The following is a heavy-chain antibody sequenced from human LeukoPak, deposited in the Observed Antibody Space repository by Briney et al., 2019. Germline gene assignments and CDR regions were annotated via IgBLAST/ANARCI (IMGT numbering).Heavy chain of an antibody. CDR1: GYTFTGYY. CDR2: INPNSGYT. CDR3: SREEANTRIHFDS. D-gene: IGHD3-22*01. Sequence: ASVTVSCKASGYTFTGYYIHWVRQAPGQGLEWMGYINPNSGYTNYAQKFQDRVTVARDTSISTAYMELSRLRSDDTAVYYWSREEANTRIHFDSWGQGTLVTVSS. V-gene: IGHV1-2*02. J-gene: IGHJ4*02.